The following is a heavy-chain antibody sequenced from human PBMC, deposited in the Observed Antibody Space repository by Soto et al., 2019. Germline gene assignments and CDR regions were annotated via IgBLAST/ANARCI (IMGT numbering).Heavy chain of an antibody. Sequence: QVQLVQSGAEVKKPGSSVKVSCKASGGTFSSYAISWVRQAPGQGLEWMGGIIPIFGTANYAQKFQGRVTITANESTTTAYMELSSLRSEDTAAYYCARIAEGVVVPNWFDPWGQGTLVTVSS. CDR2: IIPIFGTA. D-gene: IGHD2-2*01. V-gene: IGHV1-69*12. J-gene: IGHJ5*02. CDR1: GGTFSSYA. CDR3: ARIAEGVVVPNWFDP.